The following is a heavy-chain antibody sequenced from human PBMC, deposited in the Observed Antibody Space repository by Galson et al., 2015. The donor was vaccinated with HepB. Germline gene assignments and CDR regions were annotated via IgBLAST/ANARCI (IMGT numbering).Heavy chain of an antibody. V-gene: IGHV3-21*01. CDR1: GFTFSSYS. D-gene: IGHD6-13*01. J-gene: IGHJ2*01. Sequence: SLRLSCAASGFTFSSYSMNWVRQAPGKGLEWVSSISSSSSYIYYADSVKGRFTISRDNAKNSLYPQMNSLRAEDTAVYYCARDWAKRIAAADDLWGRGTLVTVSS. CDR2: ISSSSSYI. CDR3: ARDWAKRIAAADDL.